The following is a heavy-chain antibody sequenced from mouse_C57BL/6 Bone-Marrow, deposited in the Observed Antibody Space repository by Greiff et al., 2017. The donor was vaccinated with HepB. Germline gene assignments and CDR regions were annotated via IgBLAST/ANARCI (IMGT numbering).Heavy chain of an antibody. V-gene: IGHV1-82*01. CDR3: ARRLRSSMDY. D-gene: IGHD1-1*01. J-gene: IGHJ4*01. CDR2: IYPGDGDT. CDR1: GYAFSSSW. Sequence: VKLLESGPELVKPGASVKISCKASGYAFSSSWMNWVKQRPGKGLEWIGRIYPGDGDTNYNGKFKGKATLTADKSSSTAYMQLSSLTSEDSAVYFCARRLRSSMDYWGQGTSVTVSS.